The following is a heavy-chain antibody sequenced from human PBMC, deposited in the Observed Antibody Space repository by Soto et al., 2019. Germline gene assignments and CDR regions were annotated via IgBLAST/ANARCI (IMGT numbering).Heavy chain of an antibody. D-gene: IGHD6-13*01. CDR3: AAGEASSRNLAPYYLDF. CDR1: GGSMRNYF. J-gene: IGHJ4*02. CDR2: IHYSGTT. V-gene: IGHV4-59*01. Sequence: PSETLSLTCTVSGGSMRNYFWTWIRPPPGQGLEWIGYIHYSGTTSFFPSYNPSLRSRVTISEDTSKDQFSLKLLSVTTADTAVYFCAAGEASSRNLAPYYLDFWGQGTLVTVSS.